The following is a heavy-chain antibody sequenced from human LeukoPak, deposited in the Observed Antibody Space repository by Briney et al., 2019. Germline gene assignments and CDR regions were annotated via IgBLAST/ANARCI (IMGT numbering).Heavy chain of an antibody. CDR2: IIPNLGTT. CDR3: ATTNDGGGYQWGDFFDF. V-gene: IGHV1-69*04. CDR1: GGTPNSHA. J-gene: IGHJ4*02. Sequence: SVKVSFKATGGTPNSHAISWVRQAPGQGLEWVGRIIPNLGTTNSAQNFQDRVTLTADKSTNTAYMELTSLTSDDTAVYYCATTNDGGGYQWGDFFDFWGQGTLVTVSS. D-gene: IGHD3-22*01.